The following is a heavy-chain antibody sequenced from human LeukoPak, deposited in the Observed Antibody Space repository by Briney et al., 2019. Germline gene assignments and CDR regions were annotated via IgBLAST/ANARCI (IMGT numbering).Heavy chain of an antibody. Sequence: GGSLRLSCAASGFTFSSYWMSWVRQAPGKGLEWVANIKQDGSEKYYVDSVKGRFTISRDNAKNSLYLQMNSLRAEDTAVYYCARDKDNWLRFGGLNWFDPWGQGTLVTVSS. CDR3: ARDKDNWLRFGGLNWFDP. CDR1: GFTFSSYW. D-gene: IGHD5-12*01. V-gene: IGHV3-7*03. J-gene: IGHJ5*02. CDR2: IKQDGSEK.